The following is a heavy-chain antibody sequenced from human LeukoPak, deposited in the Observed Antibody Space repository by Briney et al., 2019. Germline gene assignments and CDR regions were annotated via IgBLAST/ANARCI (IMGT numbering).Heavy chain of an antibody. V-gene: IGHV4-4*02. J-gene: IGHJ3*02. Sequence: SETLSLTCAVSGGSIRTNNWWTWVRQPPGKGLEWIGEIHHSWSTDYNPSLKSRVTISPDKSKNQFSLPLPSVTAADTAVYFCARAPLSGTYYTDAFDIWGQGTMVTVSS. CDR2: IHHSWST. CDR3: ARAPLSGTYYTDAFDI. CDR1: GGSIRTNNW. D-gene: IGHD1-26*01.